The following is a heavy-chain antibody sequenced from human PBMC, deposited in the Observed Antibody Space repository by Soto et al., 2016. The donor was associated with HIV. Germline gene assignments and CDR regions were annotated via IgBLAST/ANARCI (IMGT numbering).Heavy chain of an antibody. CDR3: ARRYGSSGYYPGGXTP. CDR1: GGTFSSYA. Sequence: QVQLVQSGAEVKKPGSSVKVSCKASGGTFSSYAISWVRQAPGQGLEWMGGIIPIFDTTNYAQKFQGRVTITADESTSTAYMELSSLRSEDTAVFYCARRYGSSGYYPGGXTPWGQGTLVTVSS. J-gene: IGHJ5*02. CDR2: IIPIFDTT. V-gene: IGHV1-69*13. D-gene: IGHD3-22*01.